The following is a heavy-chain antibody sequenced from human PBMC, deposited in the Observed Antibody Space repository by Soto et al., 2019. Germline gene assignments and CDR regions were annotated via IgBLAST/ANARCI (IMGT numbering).Heavy chain of an antibody. CDR3: ARHTWTYYDGIDYYYYMDV. D-gene: IGHD3-3*01. CDR2: IYYSGST. J-gene: IGHJ6*03. V-gene: IGHV4-59*08. Sequence: SETLSLTCTVCGGSISIYYWSWIRQPPGKGLEWIGYIYYSGSTNYNPSLKSRVTISVDTSKNQFSLKLSSVTAADTAVYYCARHTWTYYDGIDYYYYMDVWGKGTTVTVSS. CDR1: GGSISIYY.